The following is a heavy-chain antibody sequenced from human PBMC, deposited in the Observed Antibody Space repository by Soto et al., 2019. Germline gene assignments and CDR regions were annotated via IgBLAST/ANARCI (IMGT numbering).Heavy chain of an antibody. Sequence: GGSLRLSCAASGFTFSSYDMHWVRQATGKGLEWVSAIGTAGDTYYPGSVKGRFTISRENAKNSLYLQMNSLRAEDTAVYYCARDTHTSSWYVAPDYWGQGTVVTVSS. CDR3: ARDTHTSSWYVAPDY. V-gene: IGHV3-13*04. D-gene: IGHD6-13*01. CDR2: IGTAGDT. CDR1: GFTFSSYD. J-gene: IGHJ4*02.